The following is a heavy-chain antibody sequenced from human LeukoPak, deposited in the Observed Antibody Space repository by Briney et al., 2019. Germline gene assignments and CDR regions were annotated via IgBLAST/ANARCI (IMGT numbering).Heavy chain of an antibody. J-gene: IGHJ4*02. V-gene: IGHV3-74*03. CDR2: IRGDGRAT. Sequence: GGSLRLSCAASGFTFSNYNMNWVRQAPGKELVWVARIRGDGRATTYADSVKGRFTISRDNAMNTVFLQMKSLRADDTGTYYCARFYFPEEHDRAWYEAHWGQGVLVTVS. D-gene: IGHD6-19*01. CDR1: GFTFSNYN. CDR3: ARFYFPEEHDRAWYEAH.